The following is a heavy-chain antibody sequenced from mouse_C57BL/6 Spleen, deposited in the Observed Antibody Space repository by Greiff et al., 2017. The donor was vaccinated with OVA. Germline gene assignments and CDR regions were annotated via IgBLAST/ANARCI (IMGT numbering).Heavy chain of an antibody. D-gene: IGHD1-1*01. CDR1: GYTFTSYG. CDR3: ARSFTTHPIWYFDV. V-gene: IGHV1-58*01. Sequence: EVKLLESGAELVRPGSSVKMSCKTSGYTFTSYGINWVKQRPGQGLEWIGYIYIGNGYTEYNEKFKGKATLTSDTSSSTAYMQLSSLTSEDSAISFCARSFTTHPIWYFDVWGTGTPVTVSS. CDR2: IYIGNGYT. J-gene: IGHJ1*03.